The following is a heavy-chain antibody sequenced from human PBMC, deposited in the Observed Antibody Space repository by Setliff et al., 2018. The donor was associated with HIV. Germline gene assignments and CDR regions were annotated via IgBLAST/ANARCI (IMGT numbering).Heavy chain of an antibody. CDR2: ISTSGST. D-gene: IGHD1-26*01. Sequence: KPSETLSLTCTVTGGSISSGGFYWTWIRQHPGKGLEWIGRISTSGSTNYNPSLKSRVTISVDTSKNQFSLNVNSVTAADTAVYYCARASLGLYSGSYPWGQGILVTVSS. CDR3: ARASLGLYSGSYP. J-gene: IGHJ4*02. CDR1: GGSISSGGFY. V-gene: IGHV4-61*02.